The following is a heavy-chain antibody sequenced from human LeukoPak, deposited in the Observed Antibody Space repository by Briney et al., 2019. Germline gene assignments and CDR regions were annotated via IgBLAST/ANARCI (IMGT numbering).Heavy chain of an antibody. CDR2: MNPNSGNT. D-gene: IGHD5-18*01. J-gene: IGHJ4*02. Sequence: ASVKVSCKASGYTFTGYYMHWVRQATGQGLEWMGWMNPNSGNTGYAQKFQGRVTMTRNTSISTAYMELSSLRSEDTAVYYCARGRYGTAMVIYYWGQGTLVTVSS. V-gene: IGHV1-8*02. CDR1: GYTFTGYY. CDR3: ARGRYGTAMVIYY.